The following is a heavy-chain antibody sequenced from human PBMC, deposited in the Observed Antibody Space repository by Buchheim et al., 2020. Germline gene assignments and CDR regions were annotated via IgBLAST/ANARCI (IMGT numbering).Heavy chain of an antibody. V-gene: IGHV3-66*01. D-gene: IGHD6-19*01. J-gene: IGHJ6*02. CDR3: ARDWGLYSSGWYDYYYYGMDV. CDR2: IYIGGST. CDR1: GFTVSSNY. Sequence: EVQLVESGGGLVQPGGSLRLSCAASGFTVSSNYMSWVRQAPGKGLEWVSVIYIGGSTYYADSVKGRFTISRDNSKNKLYLQMNSLRAEDTAVYYCARDWGLYSSGWYDYYYYGMDVWGQGTT.